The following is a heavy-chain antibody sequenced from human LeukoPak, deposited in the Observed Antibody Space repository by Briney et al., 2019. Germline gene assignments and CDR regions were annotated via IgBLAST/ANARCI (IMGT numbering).Heavy chain of an antibody. CDR3: AKTPRRTFGGVIVPRPYYFDY. Sequence: PGGSLRLSCAASGFTFSSYAMSWVRQAPGKGLEWVSAISGSGGSTYYAGSVKGRFTISRDNSKNTLYPQMNSLRAEDTAVYYCAKTPRRTFGGVIVPRPYYFDYWGQGTLVTVSS. CDR1: GFTFSSYA. CDR2: ISGSGGST. J-gene: IGHJ4*02. V-gene: IGHV3-23*01. D-gene: IGHD3-16*02.